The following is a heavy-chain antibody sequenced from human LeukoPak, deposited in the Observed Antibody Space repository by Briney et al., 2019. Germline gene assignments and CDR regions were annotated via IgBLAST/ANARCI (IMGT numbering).Heavy chain of an antibody. V-gene: IGHV3-53*01. J-gene: IGHJ3*02. CDR3: AKDLIYGSGRDAFDI. Sequence: GGSLRLSCAASGFIVSSHYMSWVRQAPGKGLEWVSVFSSGGGSYYADSVKGRFTISRDNSKNTLYLQMNSLRAEDTAVYYCAKDLIYGSGRDAFDIWGQGTMVTVSS. CDR2: FSSGGGS. D-gene: IGHD3-10*01. CDR1: GFIVSSHY.